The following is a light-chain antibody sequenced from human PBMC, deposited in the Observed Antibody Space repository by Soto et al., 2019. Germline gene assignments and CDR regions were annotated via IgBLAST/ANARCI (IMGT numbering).Light chain of an antibody. CDR2: GAS. Sequence: EIVMTQSPATLSVSPGERATLSCRASQSVSSNLAWYQQKPGQAPRRLIYGASTRATGIPARFSGSGSGTEFTLTISSLQSEDFAIYYCQQYNNWPRTXGQGTKV. J-gene: IGKJ1*01. CDR1: QSVSSN. V-gene: IGKV3-15*01. CDR3: QQYNNWPRT.